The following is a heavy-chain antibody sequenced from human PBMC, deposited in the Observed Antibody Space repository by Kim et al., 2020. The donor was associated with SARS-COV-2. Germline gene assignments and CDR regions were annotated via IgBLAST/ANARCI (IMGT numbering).Heavy chain of an antibody. Sequence: NYNPSLRSRVTISVDTSKNQFSLKLSSVTAADTAVYYCARQWIQLYYFDYWGQGTLVTVSS. J-gene: IGHJ4*02. D-gene: IGHD5-18*01. V-gene: IGHV4-59*08. CDR3: ARQWIQLYYFDY.